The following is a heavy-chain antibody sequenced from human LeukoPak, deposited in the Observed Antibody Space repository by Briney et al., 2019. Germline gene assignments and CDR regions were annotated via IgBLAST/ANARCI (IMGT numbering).Heavy chain of an antibody. CDR2: ISSGSNYI. Sequence: GGSLRLSCAASGFTFSSYNMNWVRQAPGKGLEWVSYISSGSNYIYYADSVKGRFTISRDNAKNSLYLQMNSLRAEDTAVYYCARQVTAAGTGYWGQGTLVTVSS. CDR1: GFTFSSYN. D-gene: IGHD6-13*01. CDR3: ARQVTAAGTGY. J-gene: IGHJ4*02. V-gene: IGHV3-21*01.